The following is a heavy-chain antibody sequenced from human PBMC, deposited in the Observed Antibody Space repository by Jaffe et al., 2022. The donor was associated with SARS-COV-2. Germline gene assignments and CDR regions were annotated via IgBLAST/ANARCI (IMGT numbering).Heavy chain of an antibody. V-gene: IGHV3-30*18. CDR3: AKERGYCSGGSCEVGFDY. J-gene: IGHJ4*02. D-gene: IGHD2-15*01. CDR2: ISYDGSNK. CDR1: GFTFSSYG. Sequence: QVQLVESGGGVVQPGRSLRLSCAASGFTFSSYGMHWVRQAPGKGLEWVAVISYDGSNKYYADSVKGRFTISRDNSKNTLYLQMNSLRAEDTAVYYCAKERGYCSGGSCEVGFDYWGQGTLVTVSS.